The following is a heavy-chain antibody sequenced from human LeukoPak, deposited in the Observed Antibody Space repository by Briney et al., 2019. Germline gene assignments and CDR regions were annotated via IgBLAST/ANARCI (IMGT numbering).Heavy chain of an antibody. D-gene: IGHD3-22*01. CDR1: GFTFSTYS. CDR2: ITSSSSYI. V-gene: IGHV3-21*01. J-gene: IGHJ3*02. CDR3: ARDVVFYYYDSSGYFGAFDI. Sequence: GGSLRLSCAASGFTFSTYSMTWVRQAPGKGLEWVSSITSSSSYIHYADSVKGRFTISRDNAKNSLYLQMNNLRAEDTAVYYCARDVVFYYYDSSGYFGAFDIWGQGTMVTVSS.